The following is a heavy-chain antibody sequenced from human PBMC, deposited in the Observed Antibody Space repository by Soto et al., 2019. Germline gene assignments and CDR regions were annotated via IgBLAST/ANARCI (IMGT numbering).Heavy chain of an antibody. CDR2: INHSGST. CDR1: GGSFSGYY. D-gene: IGHD3-10*01. J-gene: IGHJ4*02. CDR3: ARGGGYFDY. V-gene: IGHV4-34*01. Sequence: PSETLSLTCAVYGGSFSGYYWSWIRQPPGKGLEWIGEINHSGSTNYNPSLKSRVTISVDRSKNQFSLKLSSVTAADTAVYYCARGGGYFDYWGQGTLVTVSS.